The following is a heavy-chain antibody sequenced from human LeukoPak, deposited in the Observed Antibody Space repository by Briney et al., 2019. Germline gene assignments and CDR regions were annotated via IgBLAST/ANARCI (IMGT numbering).Heavy chain of an antibody. CDR1: GFTFSSYA. CDR3: ANPYYYGSGSYYTGDAFDI. D-gene: IGHD3-10*01. V-gene: IGHV3-23*01. CDR2: ISGSGRST. Sequence: GGSLRHSCCPSGFTFSSYAMSWARQPRGKGLEWGSAISGSGRSTYYADSVKDRFTISRDNSKNTLYLQMNSLRAEDEAVYYCANPYYYGSGSYYTGDAFDIWGQGTMVTVSS. J-gene: IGHJ3*02.